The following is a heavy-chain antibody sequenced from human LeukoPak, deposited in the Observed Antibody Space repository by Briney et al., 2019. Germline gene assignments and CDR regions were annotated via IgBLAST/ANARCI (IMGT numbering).Heavy chain of an antibody. Sequence: GASVKVSCKASGYTFTGYYMHWVRQAPGQGLEWMGWINPNSGGTNYAQKFQGRVTMTRDTSISTAYMELSRLRSDDTAVYYCARDLGYYDILTGYYPYNWFDPWSQGTLVTVSS. CDR1: GYTFTGYY. J-gene: IGHJ5*02. CDR3: ARDLGYYDILTGYYPYNWFDP. CDR2: INPNSGGT. V-gene: IGHV1-2*02. D-gene: IGHD3-9*01.